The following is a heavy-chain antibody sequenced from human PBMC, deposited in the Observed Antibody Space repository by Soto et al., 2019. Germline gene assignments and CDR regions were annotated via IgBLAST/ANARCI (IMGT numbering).Heavy chain of an antibody. CDR1: GGSISNYY. V-gene: IGHV4-59*01. D-gene: IGHD1-26*01. Sequence: PSETPALTCTVSGGSISNYYWSWIRQPPGKGLEWIGYIYYSESTNYNPSLKSRVTISVDTSKNQFSLKLSSVTAADTAVYYCARGDGYYNTFDIWAQGTMVTVSS. CDR2: IYYSEST. CDR3: ARGDGYYNTFDI. J-gene: IGHJ3*02.